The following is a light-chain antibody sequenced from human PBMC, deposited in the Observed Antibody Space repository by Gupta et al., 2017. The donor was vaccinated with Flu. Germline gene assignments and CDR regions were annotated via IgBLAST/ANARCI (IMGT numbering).Light chain of an antibody. CDR2: DVA. J-gene: IGLJ3*02. CDR3: CSYACNSWM. V-gene: IGLV2-11*01. Sequence: QSVTTSCTVTRSNVCGYKSVSCYQHHPGKAPKLMIYDVATRSSGVPDRFSASKSGNTASLTISVLQADDEGDYYCCSYACNSWMFGGGTRLTVL. CDR1: RSNVCGYKS.